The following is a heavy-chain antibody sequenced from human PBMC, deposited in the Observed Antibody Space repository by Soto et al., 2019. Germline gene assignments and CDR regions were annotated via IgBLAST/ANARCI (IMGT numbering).Heavy chain of an antibody. CDR2: IYYSGST. CDR1: GGSISSYY. J-gene: IGHJ4*01. CDR3: ARSPDILVGIYCDS. D-gene: IGHD2-15*01. V-gene: IGHV4-59*01. Sequence: SETLSLTCTVSGGSISSYYWSWIRQPPGKGLERIGYIYYSGSTNYNPSLKSRVTISVDTSKNQFSLKLSSVTAADTAVYYCARSPDILVGIYCDSWGPAPLLSVS.